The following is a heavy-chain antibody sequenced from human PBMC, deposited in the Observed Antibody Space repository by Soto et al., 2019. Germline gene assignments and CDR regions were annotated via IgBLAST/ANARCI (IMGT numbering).Heavy chain of an antibody. D-gene: IGHD3-10*01. Sequence: EVQLLESGGGLVQPGGSLRLSCAAPGGNYAMSWVRQAPGKGLEWVSGISGSGGGTYYADSVKGRFTISRDNSKNTLYLQRNSLRADEDTAVYFCSWRAYGSGNFHPDYFDSWGQGTLVTVSS. J-gene: IGHJ4*02. CDR3: SWRAYGSGNFHPDYFDS. CDR1: GGNYA. V-gene: IGHV3-23*01. CDR2: ISGSGGGT.